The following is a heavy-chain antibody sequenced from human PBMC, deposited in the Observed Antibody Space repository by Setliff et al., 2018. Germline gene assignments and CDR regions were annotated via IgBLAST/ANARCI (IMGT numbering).Heavy chain of an antibody. V-gene: IGHV4-4*08. Sequence: SETLSLTCTVSGDSIYNHFWSWVRQPPGKGLEWIGYIYSTGSTNYNPSLKSRVAISIDTSKNQFSLKVNSVTAADTAVYYCSREGLGACSLRSMDVWGNGTTVTVSS. CDR1: GDSIYNHF. CDR3: SREGLGACSLRSMDV. D-gene: IGHD2-15*01. J-gene: IGHJ6*04. CDR2: IYSTGST.